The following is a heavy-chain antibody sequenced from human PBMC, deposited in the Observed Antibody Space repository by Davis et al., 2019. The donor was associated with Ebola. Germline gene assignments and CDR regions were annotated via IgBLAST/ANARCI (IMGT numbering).Heavy chain of an antibody. CDR3: ARVSASITIFGVADEFDY. V-gene: IGHV1-2*06. CDR2: MNPHSGGT. CDR1: GYTFTSYY. D-gene: IGHD3-3*01. J-gene: IGHJ4*02. Sequence: ASVKVSCKASGYTFTSYYMHWVRQAPGQGLEWMGRMNPHSGGTNYAQKFQGRVTMIRDTSISTAYMELRSLRSDDTAVYYCARVSASITIFGVADEFDYWGQGTLVTVSS.